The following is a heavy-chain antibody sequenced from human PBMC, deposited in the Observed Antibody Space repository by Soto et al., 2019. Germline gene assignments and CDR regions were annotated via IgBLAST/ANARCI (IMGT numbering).Heavy chain of an antibody. Sequence: GASVKVSCKASGGTFSSYAISWVRQAPGQGLEWMGGIIPIFGTANYAQKFQGRVTITADKSTSTAYMELSSLRSEDTAVYYCASDRSIAAAGTDCFDPWGQGTLVTV. V-gene: IGHV1-69*06. CDR2: IIPIFGTA. CDR3: ASDRSIAAAGTDCFDP. D-gene: IGHD6-13*01. CDR1: GGTFSSYA. J-gene: IGHJ5*02.